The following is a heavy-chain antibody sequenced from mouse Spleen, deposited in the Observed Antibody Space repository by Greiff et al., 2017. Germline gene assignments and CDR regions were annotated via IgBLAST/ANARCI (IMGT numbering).Heavy chain of an antibody. CDR3: AREYGNYGDYFDY. D-gene: IGHD2-10*02. CDR2: ISYDGSN. V-gene: IGHV3-6*02. Sequence: EVQLQQSGPGLVKPSQSLSLTCSVTGYSITSGYYWNWIRQFPGNKLEWMGYISYDGSNNYNPSLKNRISITRDTSKNQFFLKLNSVTTEDTATYYCAREYGNYGDYFDYWGQGTTLTVSS. CDR1: GYSITSGYY. J-gene: IGHJ2*01.